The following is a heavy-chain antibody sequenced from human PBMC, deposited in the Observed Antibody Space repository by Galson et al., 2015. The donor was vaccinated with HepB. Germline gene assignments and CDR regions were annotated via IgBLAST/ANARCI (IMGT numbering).Heavy chain of an antibody. CDR2: IIPILGIA. J-gene: IGHJ6*02. CDR3: ATDTAMGFEDYYGMDV. D-gene: IGHD5-18*01. CDR1: GGTFSSYA. Sequence: SVKVSCKASGGTFSSYAISWVRQAPGQGLEWMGRIIPILGIANYAQKFQGRVTITADKSTSTAYMELSSLRSEDTAVYYCATDTAMGFEDYYGMDVWGQGTTVTVSS. V-gene: IGHV1-69*04.